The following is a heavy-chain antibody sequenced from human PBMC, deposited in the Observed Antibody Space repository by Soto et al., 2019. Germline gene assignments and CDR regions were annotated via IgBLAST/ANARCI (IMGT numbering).Heavy chain of an antibody. CDR2: IKQDGSEK. CDR1: GFTFSSYW. CDR3: ERVYYGDYSDY. D-gene: IGHD4-17*01. J-gene: IGHJ4*02. Sequence: QAGGSLRLSCAASGFTFSSYWMSWVRQAPGKGLEWVANIKQDGSEKYYVDSVKGRFTISRDNAKNSLYLQMNSLRAEDTAVYYCERVYYGDYSDYWGQGTLVTVSS. V-gene: IGHV3-7*01.